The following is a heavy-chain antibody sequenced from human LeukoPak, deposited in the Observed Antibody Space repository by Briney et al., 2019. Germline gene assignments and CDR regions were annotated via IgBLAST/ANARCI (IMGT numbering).Heavy chain of an antibody. D-gene: IGHD3-10*01. J-gene: IGHJ6*03. Sequence: GGSLRLSCAASGFTLDDYGMSWVRQAPGKGLEWVSGINWNGGSTGYADSVKGRFTISRDNAKNSLYLQMNSLRAEDTALYYCAREAYYYGSGSYYTHYYYYYMDAWGKGTTVTVSS. CDR2: INWNGGST. CDR1: GFTLDDYG. CDR3: AREAYYYGSGSYYTHYYYYYMDA. V-gene: IGHV3-20*04.